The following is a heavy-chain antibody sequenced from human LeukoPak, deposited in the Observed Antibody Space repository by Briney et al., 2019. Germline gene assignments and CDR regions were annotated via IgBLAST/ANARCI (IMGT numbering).Heavy chain of an antibody. V-gene: IGHV3-7*01. Sequence: GGSLRLACTASGFTFSDYWMTWVRQAPGKGLEWVTNIKQDGSAKYYVDSVKGRFPISRDNTKHSLYLQMDSLKVEDTATYYCARWRGSTSERSDYWGQGTLVTVSS. CDR1: GFTFSDYW. J-gene: IGHJ4*02. CDR2: IKQDGSAK. CDR3: ARWRGSTSERSDY. D-gene: IGHD2-2*01.